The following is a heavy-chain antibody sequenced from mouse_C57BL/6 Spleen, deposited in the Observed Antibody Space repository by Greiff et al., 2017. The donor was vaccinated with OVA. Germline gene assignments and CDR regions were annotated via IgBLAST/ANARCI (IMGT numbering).Heavy chain of an antibody. CDR2: IDPEDGDT. CDR3: TTHSLVAY. Sequence: VHVKQSGAELVRPGASVKLSCTASGFNIKDYYMHWVKQRPEQGLEWIGRIDPEDGDTEYAPKFQGKATMTADTSSNTAYLHLSSLTSENTAVYYCTTHSLVAYWGQGTLVTVSA. CDR1: GFNIKDYY. J-gene: IGHJ3*01. V-gene: IGHV14-1*01.